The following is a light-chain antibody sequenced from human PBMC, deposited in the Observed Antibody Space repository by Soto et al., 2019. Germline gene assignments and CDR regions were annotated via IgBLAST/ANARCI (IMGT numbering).Light chain of an antibody. J-gene: IGKJ2*01. Sequence: DIVMTQSPDSLAVSLGERATINCKSSQSVVYTSTNRNYLAWYQQKPGQPPKLLISCASSRESGVPDRFSRSGSRTDFTLTIISMRAEDVAGYYCKQYCLAPGTFGQVTKLQIK. CDR3: KQYCLAPGT. V-gene: IGKV4-1*01. CDR2: CAS. CDR1: QSVVYTSTNRNY.